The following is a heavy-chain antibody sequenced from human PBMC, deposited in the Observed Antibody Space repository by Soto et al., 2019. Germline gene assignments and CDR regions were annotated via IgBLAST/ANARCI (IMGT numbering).Heavy chain of an antibody. Sequence: SETLSLTCTVSGGSISSYYWSWIRQPPGKGLEWIGYIYYSGSTNYIPSLKSRVTISVDTSKNQFSLKLSSVTAADTAVYYCARETTVTTGFYYYYMDVWGKGTTVTVSS. CDR3: ARETTVTTGFYYYYMDV. D-gene: IGHD4-17*01. V-gene: IGHV4-59*01. CDR2: IYYSGST. J-gene: IGHJ6*03. CDR1: GGSISSYY.